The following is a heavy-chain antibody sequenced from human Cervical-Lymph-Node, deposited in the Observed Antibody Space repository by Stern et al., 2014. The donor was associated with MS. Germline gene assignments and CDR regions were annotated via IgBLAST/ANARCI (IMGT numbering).Heavy chain of an antibody. D-gene: IGHD2-2*01. Sequence: QMQLVQSGAEVKKAGSSVKVSCKASGGTFSSYGFTWVRQAPGQGLEWMGVIIPFFGAANHAQKFQGRLAINADESTSTFYMELRGLRSEDTAVYYCARSLGYCSSTGCYPDAFEIWGQGTVVTASS. CDR1: GGTFSSYG. CDR3: ARSLGYCSSTGCYPDAFEI. J-gene: IGHJ3*02. V-gene: IGHV1-69*01. CDR2: IIPFFGAA.